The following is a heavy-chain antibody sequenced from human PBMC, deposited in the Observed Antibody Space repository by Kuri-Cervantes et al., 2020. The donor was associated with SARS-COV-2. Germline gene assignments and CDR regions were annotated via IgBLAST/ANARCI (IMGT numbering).Heavy chain of an antibody. V-gene: IGHV1-69*04. CDR1: GVTFSSYA. CDR2: IIPIFGIA. D-gene: IGHD3-22*01. Sequence: SVKVSCKASGVTFSSYAISWVRQAPGQGLEWMGRIIPIFGIANYAQKFQGRVTITADKSTSTAYMELSSLRSEDTAVYYCARVWYYYDSSGPPWYYYYGMDVWGQGTTVTVSS. CDR3: ARVWYYYDSSGPPWYYYYGMDV. J-gene: IGHJ6*02.